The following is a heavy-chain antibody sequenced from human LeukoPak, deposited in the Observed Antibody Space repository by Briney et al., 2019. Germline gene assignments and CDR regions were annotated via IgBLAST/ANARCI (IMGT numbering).Heavy chain of an antibody. CDR2: ISSRSTYI. CDR3: AGGGSESYNLFGY. J-gene: IGHJ4*02. CDR1: GFTFSSYA. Sequence: GGSLRLSCAASGFTFSSYAMSWVRQAPGKGLEWVSSISSRSTYIYYADSVKGRFTISRDNAKDSLFLQMDSLRAEDTAVYYCAGGGSESYNLFGYWGQGTLVTVSS. D-gene: IGHD3-10*01. V-gene: IGHV3-21*01.